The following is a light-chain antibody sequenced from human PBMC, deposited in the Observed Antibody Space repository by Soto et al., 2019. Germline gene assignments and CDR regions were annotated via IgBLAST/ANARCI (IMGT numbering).Light chain of an antibody. CDR2: GAS. J-gene: IGKJ1*01. CDR1: QSIRTN. V-gene: IGKV3-15*01. Sequence: EIVLTQSPATLSVSAGGAVTLSCRASQSIRTNVFGYQQQPGQAPSLLVYGASTRATGVTARFSGSGSGIDFTLTISSLQSEDAAFYYCQQYFNWPLTWTFGPGTKVQIK. CDR3: QQYFNWPLTWT.